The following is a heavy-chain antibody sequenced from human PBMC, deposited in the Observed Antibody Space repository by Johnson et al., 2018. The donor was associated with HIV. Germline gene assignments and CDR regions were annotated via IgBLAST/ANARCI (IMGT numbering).Heavy chain of an antibody. V-gene: IGHV3-9*01. J-gene: IGHJ3*02. Sequence: VQPVESGGGLVQPGGSLRLSCAASGFTFSSYAMSWVRQAPGTGLEWVSGIGWNSGSLGYADSVKGRFTNYSDNAKNCLYLQMNSRRAEDTAVYYCARDSERGFDIWGQGTMVTVSS. CDR2: IGWNSGSL. CDR3: ARDSERGFDI. D-gene: IGHD1-26*01. CDR1: GFTFSSYA.